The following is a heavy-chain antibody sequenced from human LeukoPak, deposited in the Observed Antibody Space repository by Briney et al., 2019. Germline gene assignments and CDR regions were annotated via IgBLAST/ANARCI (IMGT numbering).Heavy chain of an antibody. J-gene: IGHJ4*02. CDR1: GFTFSSYS. V-gene: IGHV3-21*04. CDR2: ISSSSSYI. D-gene: IGHD2-15*01. CDR3: AKSRESCSGGSCSIPFDS. Sequence: GGSLRLSCAASGFTFSSYSMNWVRQAPGKGLEWVSSISSSSSYIYYADSVKGRFTISRDNAKNSLYLQMNSLRAEDTALYYCAKSRESCSGGSCSIPFDSWGQGTLVTVSS.